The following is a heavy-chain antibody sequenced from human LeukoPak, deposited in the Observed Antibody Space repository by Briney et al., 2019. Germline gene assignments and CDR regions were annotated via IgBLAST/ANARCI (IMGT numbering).Heavy chain of an antibody. CDR1: GYTFXNYG. Sequence: SVTVSCXAXGYTFXNYGISWVRQAPGQGLEWMGWISAYNGNTNYAQKVQGRVTMTTDTSTSTAYMELRSLRSDDTAVYYCARGRDGYNPTADYWGQGTLVTVSS. V-gene: IGHV1-18*01. J-gene: IGHJ4*02. CDR3: ARGRDGYNPTADY. D-gene: IGHD5-24*01. CDR2: ISAYNGNT.